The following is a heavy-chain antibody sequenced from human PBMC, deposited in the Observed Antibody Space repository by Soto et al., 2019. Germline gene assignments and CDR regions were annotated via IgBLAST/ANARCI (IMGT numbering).Heavy chain of an antibody. D-gene: IGHD3-22*01. CDR3: AGRIGVPDPHTAFDS. Sequence: ASLQVSCKASGYIFPAYYIHWVRQAPGQGLEWMGRINPNSGDTDHAQKFQGRVTMTWATSISTVYMELTTLTSHDTAVYYCAGRIGVPDPHTAFDSWGKGTQVTV. CDR2: INPNSGDT. V-gene: IGHV1-2*06. J-gene: IGHJ4*02. CDR1: GYIFPAYY.